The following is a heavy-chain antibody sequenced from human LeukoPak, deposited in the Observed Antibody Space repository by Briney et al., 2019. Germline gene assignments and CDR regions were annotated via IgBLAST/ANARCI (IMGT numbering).Heavy chain of an antibody. Sequence: GGSLRLSCTASGFDFSNSFTSWVRQAPGKGLEWISYISSRSTTIYYADSVKGRFTISRDNGKNTVYLQMNNLRVDDTAVFYCGKGSLAVAATPLDFWGQGTLVTVSS. V-gene: IGHV3-11*01. J-gene: IGHJ4*02. D-gene: IGHD6-19*01. CDR1: GFDFSNSF. CDR3: GKGSLAVAATPLDF. CDR2: ISSRSTTI.